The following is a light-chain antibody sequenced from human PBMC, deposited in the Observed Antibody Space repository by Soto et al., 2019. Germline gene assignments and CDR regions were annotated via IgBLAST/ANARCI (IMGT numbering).Light chain of an antibody. V-gene: IGKV2-30*01. J-gene: IGKJ1*01. CDR3: MQGTHWPRT. CDR1: HTLVYSDGNIY. CDR2: KVS. Sequence: DVVLTQSPLSLPVTLGQPASISCRSSHTLVYSDGNIYLNWFHQRPGQSPRRLIYKVSDRDSGVPDRFSGSGSGTDFTLKISSVEAGDVGVFFCMQGTHWPRTFGQGTKMEIK.